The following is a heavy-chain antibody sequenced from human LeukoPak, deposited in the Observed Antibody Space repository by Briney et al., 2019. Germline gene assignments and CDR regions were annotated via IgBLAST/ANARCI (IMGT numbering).Heavy chain of an antibody. CDR3: ARVLPGVAAMYYYYYMDV. V-gene: IGHV4-59*01. J-gene: IGHJ6*03. Sequence: SETLSLTCAVYGGSFSGYYWSWIRQPPGKGLEWIGYIYYSGSTNYNPSLKSRVTISVDTSKNQFSLKLSSVTAADTAVYYCARVLPGVAAMYYYYYMDVWGKGTTVTISS. D-gene: IGHD2-15*01. CDR1: GGSFSGYY. CDR2: IYYSGST.